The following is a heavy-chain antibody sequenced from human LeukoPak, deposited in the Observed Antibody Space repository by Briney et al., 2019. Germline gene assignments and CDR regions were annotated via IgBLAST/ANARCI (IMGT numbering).Heavy chain of an antibody. CDR2: VYYSGNT. V-gene: IGHV4-59*01. Sequence: PSETLSLTCTVSGVSTSSYYWSWTRQPPGQGLEWIGYVYYSGNTNYSPSLKSRVTISIDTSRNQFSLRLSSVTAADTAVYYCARVGSGCFDSWGQGTLVTVSS. CDR1: GVSTSSYY. J-gene: IGHJ4*02. CDR3: ARVGSGCFDS. D-gene: IGHD6-19*01.